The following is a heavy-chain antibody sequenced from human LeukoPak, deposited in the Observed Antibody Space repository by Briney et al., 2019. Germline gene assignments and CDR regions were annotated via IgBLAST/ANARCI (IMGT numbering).Heavy chain of an antibody. CDR1: GLTFSINS. Sequence: GRSLTLSCAASGLTFSINSMHWARQAPGKGLEWVAVTSHDGDKSQYSDSVKGRLTMARDNSNNSLYLQMASLKPEDRVVDYYARDPRGGGLRGWGFNMDVWGQGTTVTVSS. J-gene: IGHJ6*02. CDR2: TSHDGDKS. D-gene: IGHD4/OR15-4a*01. V-gene: IGHV3-30-3*01. CDR3: ARDPRGGGLRGWGFNMDV.